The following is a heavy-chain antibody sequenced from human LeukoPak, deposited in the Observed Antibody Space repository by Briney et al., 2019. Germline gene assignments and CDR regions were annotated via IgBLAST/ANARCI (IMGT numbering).Heavy chain of an antibody. D-gene: IGHD3-10*01. CDR3: ARDPSGGDY. CDR2: ISSSSSYM. V-gene: IGHV3-21*01. J-gene: IGHJ4*02. CDR1: GFTFSSYN. Sequence: PGGSLRLSCAASGFTFSSYNMNWVRQAPGKGPEWVSSISSSSSYMYYADSVKGRFTISRDNAKNSLYLQMNSLRAEDTAVYYCARDPSGGDYWGQGTLVTVSS.